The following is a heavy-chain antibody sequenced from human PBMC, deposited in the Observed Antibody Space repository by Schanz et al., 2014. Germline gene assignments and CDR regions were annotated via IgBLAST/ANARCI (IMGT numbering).Heavy chain of an antibody. V-gene: IGHV3-64*01. J-gene: IGHJ6*02. D-gene: IGHD3-22*01. CDR3: AKIRYDSSGYYLPYYGMDV. CDR1: GFTFSSYA. Sequence: EVQLVESGGGLVQPGGSLRLSCAASGFTFSSYAMHWVRQAPGKGLEYVSTINSNGGSTYYANSVKGRFSISRDNSKNTLYLQMNSLRAEDTAVYYCAKIRYDSSGYYLPYYGMDVWGQGTTVIVSS. CDR2: INSNGGST.